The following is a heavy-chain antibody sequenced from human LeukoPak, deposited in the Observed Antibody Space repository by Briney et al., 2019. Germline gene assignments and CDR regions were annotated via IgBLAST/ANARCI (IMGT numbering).Heavy chain of an antibody. CDR1: GFTFSDYG. CDR2: IWYDGSKR. Sequence: PGRSLRLSCAASGFTFSDYGMHWVRQAPGKGLEWVAVIWYDGSKRHYADSVRGRFGISRDNSRKKLFLQMNSLRAEDTAVYFCARDPLEFSWERTGYFDSWGQGTLVTVSS. D-gene: IGHD1-26*01. V-gene: IGHV3-33*01. CDR3: ARDPLEFSWERTGYFDS. J-gene: IGHJ4*02.